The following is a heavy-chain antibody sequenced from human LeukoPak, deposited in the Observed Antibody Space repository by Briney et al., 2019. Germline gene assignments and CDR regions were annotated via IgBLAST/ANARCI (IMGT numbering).Heavy chain of an antibody. V-gene: IGHV1-2*02. CDR2: INPNSGGT. CDR3: ARDPPIVVVPAARFDP. D-gene: IGHD2-2*01. Sequence: AASVKVSCKASGYTFTGYYMHWVRQAPGQGLEWMGWINPNSGGTNYAQKFQGRVIMTRDTSISTAYMELSRLRSDDTAVYYCARDPPIVVVPAARFDPWGQGTLVTVSS. CDR1: GYTFTGYY. J-gene: IGHJ5*02.